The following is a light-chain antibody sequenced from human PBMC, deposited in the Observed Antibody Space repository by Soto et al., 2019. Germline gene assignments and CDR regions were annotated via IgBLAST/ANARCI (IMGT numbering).Light chain of an antibody. V-gene: IGKV3-20*01. CDR1: QSVSSSS. J-gene: IGKJ3*01. CDR2: GVS. Sequence: EIVLTQSPGTLSLSPGERATLSCRASQSVSSSSLAWYQQKPGQAPSLLIYGVSSRATGIPARFSGSGSGTDFTLTINRLEAEDFAVYICQQYGSSPLTFGPGTKVDIK. CDR3: QQYGSSPLT.